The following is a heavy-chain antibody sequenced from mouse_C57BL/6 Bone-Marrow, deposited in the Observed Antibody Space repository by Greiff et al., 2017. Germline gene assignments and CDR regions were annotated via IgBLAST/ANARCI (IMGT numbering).Heavy chain of an antibody. CDR1: GYTFTSYW. V-gene: IGHV1-53*01. J-gene: IGHJ1*03. D-gene: IGHD2-5*01. Sequence: VQLQQPGTELVKPGASVKLSCKASGYTFTSYWMHWVKQRPGQGLEWIGNINPSKGGTNYNEKFKSKATLTVDKSSSTAYMQRSSLTAEDAAVYYCARGVYYSNYDWYFDVWGTGTTVTVSS. CDR3: ARGVYYSNYDWYFDV. CDR2: INPSKGGT.